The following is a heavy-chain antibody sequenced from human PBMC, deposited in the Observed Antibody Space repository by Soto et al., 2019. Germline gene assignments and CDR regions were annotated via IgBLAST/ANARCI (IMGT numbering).Heavy chain of an antibody. CDR1: GYTFTSYA. D-gene: IGHD3-3*01. CDR2: INAGNGNT. V-gene: IGHV1-3*01. CDR3: AREQFITIFGVVQNWFDP. J-gene: IGHJ5*02. Sequence: GASVKVSCKASGYTFTSYAMHWVRQAPGQRLEWMGWINAGNGNTKYSQKFQGGVTITRDTSASTAYMELSSLRSEDTAVYYCAREQFITIFGVVQNWFDPWGQGTLVTVSS.